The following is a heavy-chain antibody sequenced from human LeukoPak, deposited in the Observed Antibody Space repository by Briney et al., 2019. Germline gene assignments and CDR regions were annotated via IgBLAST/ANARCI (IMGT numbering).Heavy chain of an antibody. V-gene: IGHV4-59*01. Sequence: SKTLSLTCTVSGGSISSYYWTWIRQPPGKGLEWIGYIHYSGSSRSHPSLNSRVTMSVDTSKSQFFLKLTSVTAADTAVYYCARGRRTAVVTDFDYWGQGTLVTVSS. D-gene: IGHD2-21*02. CDR1: GGSISSYY. CDR3: ARGRRTAVVTDFDY. J-gene: IGHJ4*02. CDR2: IHYSGSS.